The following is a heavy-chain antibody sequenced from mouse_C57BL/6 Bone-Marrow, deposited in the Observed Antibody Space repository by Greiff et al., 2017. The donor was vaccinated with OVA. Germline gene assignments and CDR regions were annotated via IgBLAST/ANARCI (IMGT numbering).Heavy chain of an antibody. J-gene: IGHJ3*01. CDR1: GYTFTSYW. D-gene: IGHD3-1*01. Sequence: QVQLKQPGAELVKPGASVKMSCKASGYTFTSYWITWVKQRPGQGLEWIGAIYPGSGSSNYHEKFKIKATLTVDPSSSTAYMQLSSLTSEDSAVYYCATICRGFAYWGQGTLVTVSA. CDR3: ATICRGFAY. CDR2: IYPGSGSS. V-gene: IGHV1-55*01.